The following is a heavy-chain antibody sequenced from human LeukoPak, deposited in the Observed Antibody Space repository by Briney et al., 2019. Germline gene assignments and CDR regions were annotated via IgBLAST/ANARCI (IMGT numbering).Heavy chain of an antibody. CDR1: GFTFSSYA. V-gene: IGHV3-11*03. D-gene: IGHD1-26*01. J-gene: IGHJ4*02. Sequence: GGSLRLSCAASGFTFSSYAMSWIRQAPGKGLEWVSYISSSGSHTNYADSVTGRFTISRNNAKKSLHLQMNSLRAEDTAVYYCARHPDGSLSLDYWGQGTLVTVSS. CDR2: ISSSGSHT. CDR3: ARHPDGSLSLDY.